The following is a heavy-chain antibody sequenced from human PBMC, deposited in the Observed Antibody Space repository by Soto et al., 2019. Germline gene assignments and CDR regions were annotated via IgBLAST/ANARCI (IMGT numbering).Heavy chain of an antibody. Sequence: SVKVSCKASGGTFSSYAISWVRQAPGQGLEWMGGIIPIFGTANYAQKFQGRVTITADESTSTAYMELSSLRSEDTAVYYCARDSRGQLLPSAGSPGDSNRRYHYYGMDVWGQGTTVTVSS. J-gene: IGHJ6*02. D-gene: IGHD2-2*01. V-gene: IGHV1-69*13. CDR3: ARDSRGQLLPSAGSPGDSNRRYHYYGMDV. CDR1: GGTFSSYA. CDR2: IIPIFGTA.